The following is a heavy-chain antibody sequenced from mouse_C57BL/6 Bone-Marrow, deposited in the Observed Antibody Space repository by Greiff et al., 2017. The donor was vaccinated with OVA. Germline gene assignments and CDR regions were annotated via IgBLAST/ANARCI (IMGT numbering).Heavy chain of an antibody. CDR2: IHPNSGST. D-gene: IGHD1-1*01. J-gene: IGHJ2*01. CDR1: GYTFTSYW. V-gene: IGHV1-64*01. CDR3: ARWAATVVATDYFDY. Sequence: QVQLKQPGAELVKPGASVKLSCKASGYTFTSYWMHWVKQRPGQGLEWIGMIHPNSGSTNYNEKFKSKATLTVDKSSSTAYMQLSSLTSEDSAVYYCARWAATVVATDYFDYWGQGTTLTVSS.